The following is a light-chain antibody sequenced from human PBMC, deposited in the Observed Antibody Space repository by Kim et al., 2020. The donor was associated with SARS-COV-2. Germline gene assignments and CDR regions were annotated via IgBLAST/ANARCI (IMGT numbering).Light chain of an antibody. CDR3: GTWDSSLSAVV. Sequence: GQKVTISCSGSRSNIGTHYISWYQHVPGTAPKLLIYDNNERPSGIPDRVSASKSGTSGTRAITGLETGDEADYYCGTWDSSLSAVVFGGGTQLTVL. V-gene: IGLV1-51*01. J-gene: IGLJ2*01. CDR2: DNN. CDR1: RSNIGTHY.